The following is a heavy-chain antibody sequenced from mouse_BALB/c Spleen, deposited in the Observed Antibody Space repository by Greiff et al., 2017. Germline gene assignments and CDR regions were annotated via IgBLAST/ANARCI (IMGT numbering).Heavy chain of an antibody. CDR3: ARDGSLDY. J-gene: IGHJ2*01. V-gene: IGHV5-9-1*01. D-gene: IGHD2-3*01. CDR2: ISSGGSYT. CDR1: GFTFSSYA. Sequence: EVMLVESGGGLVKPGGSLKLSCAASGFTFSSYAMSWVRQTPEKRLEWVATISSGGSYTYYPDSVKGRFTISRDNAKNTLYLQMSSLRSEDTAMYYCARDGSLDYWGQGTTLTVSS.